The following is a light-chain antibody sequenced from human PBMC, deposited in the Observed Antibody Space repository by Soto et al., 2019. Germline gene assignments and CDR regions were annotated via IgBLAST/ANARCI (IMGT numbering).Light chain of an antibody. CDR2: QNN. J-gene: IGLJ2*01. CDR3: QSYDSSLSAVV. Sequence: QTVVTQPPSVSGAPGQRGSISCTGSSSNIGAGYDVHWYEHLPGTAPKLLIYQNNNRPSGVPDRFSGSKSGTSASLAITGLQAEDEADYYCQSYDSSLSAVVFGGGTKLTVL. CDR1: SSNIGAGYD. V-gene: IGLV1-40*01.